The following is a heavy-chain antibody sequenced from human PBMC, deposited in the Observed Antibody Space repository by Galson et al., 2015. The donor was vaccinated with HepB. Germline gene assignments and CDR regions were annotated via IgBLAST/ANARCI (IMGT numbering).Heavy chain of an antibody. V-gene: IGHV3-74*01. CDR3: ARAVEMAFPGGLFY. CDR1: GFTFSSYW. D-gene: IGHD5-24*01. J-gene: IGHJ4*02. CDR2: INSDGSST. Sequence: SLRLSCAASGFTFSSYWMHWVRQAPGKGLVWVSRINSDGSSTSYADSVKGRFTISRDNAKNTQYLQMNSLRAEDTAVYYCARAVEMAFPGGLFYWGQGTLVTVSS.